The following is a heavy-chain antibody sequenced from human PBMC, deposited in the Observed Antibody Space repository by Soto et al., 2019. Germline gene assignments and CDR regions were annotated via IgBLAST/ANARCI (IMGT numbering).Heavy chain of an antibody. V-gene: IGHV4-31*03. CDR1: GGSISSGGYY. CDR2: IYYSGST. D-gene: IGHD3-22*01. J-gene: IGHJ4*02. CDR3: ARVIRYHDSSGYTDY. Sequence: SETLSLTCTVSGGSISSGGYYWSWIRQHPGKGLEWIGYIYYSGSTYYNPSLKSRVTISVDTSKNQFSLKLSSVTAADTAVYYCARVIRYHDSSGYTDYWGQATLVTVSS.